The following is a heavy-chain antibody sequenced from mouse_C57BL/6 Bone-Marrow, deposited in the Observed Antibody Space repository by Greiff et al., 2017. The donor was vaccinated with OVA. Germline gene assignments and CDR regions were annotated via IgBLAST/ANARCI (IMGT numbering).Heavy chain of an antibody. D-gene: IGHD2-4*01. J-gene: IGHJ4*01. V-gene: IGHV5-6*01. CDR2: ISSGGSYT. Sequence: EVKLVESGGDLVKPGGSLKLSCAASGFTFSSYGMSWVRQTPDKRLEWVATISSGGSYTYYPDSVKGRFTISRDDAKNTLYLQMSSLKSEDTAMYYWARHDYDAGDYYAMDYWGQGTSVTVSS. CDR1: GFTFSSYG. CDR3: ARHDYDAGDYYAMDY.